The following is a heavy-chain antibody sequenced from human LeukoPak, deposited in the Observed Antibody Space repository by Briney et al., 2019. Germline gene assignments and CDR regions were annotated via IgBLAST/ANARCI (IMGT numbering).Heavy chain of an antibody. CDR3: LKSKKGPAAGKFYFYY. CDR2: ISGSGGST. V-gene: IGHV3-23*01. D-gene: IGHD6-13*01. Sequence: GGSLRLSCAASGFTFSSYAMSWVRQAPGKGLEWVSAISGSGGSTYYADSVKGRFTISRDNSKNTLNLQMNSLRAEDTAVYYCLKSKKGPAAGKFYFYYWGQGTLVTVSS. CDR1: GFTFSSYA. J-gene: IGHJ4*02.